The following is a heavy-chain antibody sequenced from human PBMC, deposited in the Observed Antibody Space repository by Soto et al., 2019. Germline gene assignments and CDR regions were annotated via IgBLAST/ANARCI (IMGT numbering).Heavy chain of an antibody. CDR1: GFTFSSYE. J-gene: IGHJ4*02. V-gene: IGHV3-48*03. CDR2: ISRSGDVI. Sequence: PGGSLRLSCAGSGFTFSSYEMNWVRQAPGKGLEWVSYISRSGDVIYYADSVKGRFTVSRDNAKNSLYLQMNSLRAEDTAVYYCARESEDLTSNFDYWGQGTLVTVSS. CDR3: ARESEDLTSNFDY.